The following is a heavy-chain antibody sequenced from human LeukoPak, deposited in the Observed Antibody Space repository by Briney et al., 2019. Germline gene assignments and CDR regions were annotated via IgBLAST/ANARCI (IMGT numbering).Heavy chain of an antibody. V-gene: IGHV3-74*01. CDR1: GNYW. D-gene: IGHD2-2*01. CDR2: INSDGSWT. J-gene: IGHJ4*02. Sequence: GRSLRLSCAASGNYWMHWVRQAPGKGLVWVSHINSDGSWTSYADSVKGRFTISKDNAKNTVYLQMNNLRAEDTAVYYCVSFYETYWGRGTLVTVSS. CDR3: VSFYETY.